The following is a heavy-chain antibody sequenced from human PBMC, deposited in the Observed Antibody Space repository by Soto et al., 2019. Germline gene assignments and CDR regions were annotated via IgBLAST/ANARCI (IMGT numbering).Heavy chain of an antibody. CDR3: ARVGRYYYDSVAAFDI. CDR2: INPNSGGT. Sequence: AAVKVSCKASGYTFTGYHMHWVRQAPGQGLEWMGWINPNSGGTNYAQKFQGWVTMTRDTSISTAYMELSRLRSDDTAVYYCARVGRYYYDSVAAFDIWGQGTMVTVSS. V-gene: IGHV1-2*04. D-gene: IGHD3-22*01. CDR1: GYTFTGYH. J-gene: IGHJ3*02.